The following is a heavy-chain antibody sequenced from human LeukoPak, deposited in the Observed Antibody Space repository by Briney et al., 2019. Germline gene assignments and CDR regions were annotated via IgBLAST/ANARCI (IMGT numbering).Heavy chain of an antibody. J-gene: IGHJ4*02. CDR1: GGTFSSYA. CDR2: IIPIFGTA. CDR3: AREGPLVGATDY. V-gene: IGHV1-69*13. Sequence: SVKVSCKASGGTFSSYAISWVRQAPGQGLEWMGGIIPIFGTANYAQKFQGRVTITADESTSTAYMELSSLRSEDTAVYYCAREGPLVGATDYWGQGTLVTVSS. D-gene: IGHD1-26*01.